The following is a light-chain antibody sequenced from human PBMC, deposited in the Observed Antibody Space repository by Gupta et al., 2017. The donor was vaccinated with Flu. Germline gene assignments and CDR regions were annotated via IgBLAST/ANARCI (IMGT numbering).Light chain of an antibody. V-gene: IGKV1-27*01. CDR2: GAS. Sequence: PSSLSASVGDRVTITCRASQDISNYLALYQQKPGKVPELLISGASRLQSGVPPRFSGSGSGTDFTLTINSLQPEDVATYYCQKYNSAPWTFGQGTKVEIK. CDR1: QDISNY. J-gene: IGKJ1*01. CDR3: QKYNSAPWT.